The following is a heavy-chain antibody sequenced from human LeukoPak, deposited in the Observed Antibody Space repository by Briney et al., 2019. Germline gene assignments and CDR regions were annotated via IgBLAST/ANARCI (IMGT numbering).Heavy chain of an antibody. J-gene: IGHJ6*02. CDR2: INGDGSST. CDR3: ARDRRLGELSFYYSYGMDV. Sequence: GGSLRLSCVASGFTFSTYWMHWVRQAPGKGLVWVSRINGDGSSTSYADSVKGRFTISRDNAKNSLYLQMNSLRAEDTAVYYCARDRRLGELSFYYSYGMDVWGQGTTVTVSS. CDR1: GFTFSTYW. V-gene: IGHV3-74*01. D-gene: IGHD3-16*02.